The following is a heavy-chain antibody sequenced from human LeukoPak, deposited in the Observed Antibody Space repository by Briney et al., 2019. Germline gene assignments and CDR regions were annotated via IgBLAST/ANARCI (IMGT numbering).Heavy chain of an antibody. CDR2: INHSGGA. V-gene: IGHV4-34*01. CDR1: GGSFSGYY. J-gene: IGHJ6*03. CDR3: AGKVRVDDSYYVDV. Sequence: PSETLSLTCAVYGGSFSGYYWSWIRQPPGKGLERIGEINHSGGANYKPSLKSRVTISADASKNQFSLKVRSVTAADTAVYYCAGKVRVDDSYYVDVWDKGTTVTVSS. D-gene: IGHD3-3*01.